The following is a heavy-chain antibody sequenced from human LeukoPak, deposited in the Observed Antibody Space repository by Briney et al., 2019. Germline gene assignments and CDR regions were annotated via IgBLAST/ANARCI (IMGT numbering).Heavy chain of an antibody. V-gene: IGHV5-10-1*01. J-gene: IGHJ3*02. CDR3: ARHRGGDYGLDAFDI. Sequence: GESLMISCKGSGYSFTSSWISWVRQMPGKGLEWMGRIDPSDSYTNYSPSFQGHVTISDDKSISTAYLQWSSLKASDTAMYYCARHRGGDYGLDAFDIWGQGTMVTVSS. D-gene: IGHD4-17*01. CDR1: GYSFTSSW. CDR2: IDPSDSYT.